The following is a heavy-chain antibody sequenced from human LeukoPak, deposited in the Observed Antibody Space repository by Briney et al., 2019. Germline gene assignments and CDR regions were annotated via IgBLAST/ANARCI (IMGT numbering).Heavy chain of an antibody. D-gene: IGHD2-15*01. J-gene: IGHJ4*02. V-gene: IGHV4-31*03. Sequence: KSSETLSLTCTVSGGSISNGVYYWSWIRQHPGKGLEWIGYIYYSGSTYYSPSLKSRLTMSVDTSKNQFSLKLTSVTAADTAVYYCARDLGGGSFDFWGRGTLVTVSS. CDR2: IYYSGST. CDR3: ARDLGGGSFDF. CDR1: GGSISNGVYY.